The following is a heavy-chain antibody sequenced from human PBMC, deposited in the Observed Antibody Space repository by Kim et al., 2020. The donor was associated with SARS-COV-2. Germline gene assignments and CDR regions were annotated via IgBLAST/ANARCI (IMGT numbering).Heavy chain of an antibody. D-gene: IGHD6-13*01. Sequence: GGSLRLSCAASGFTFTSRAMAWARQAPGKGLEWVSFISNTGINRFYADSVKGRFTISRDDSQSSLFLQMDSLTAEDTAIYYCARGPWAAAGGWFDPRGQG. CDR2: ISNTGINR. J-gene: IGHJ5*02. CDR3: ARGPWAAAGGWFDP. V-gene: IGHV3-23*01. CDR1: GFTFTSRA.